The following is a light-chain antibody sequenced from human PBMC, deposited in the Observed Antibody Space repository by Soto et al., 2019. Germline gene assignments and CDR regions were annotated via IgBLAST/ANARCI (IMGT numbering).Light chain of an antibody. Sequence: GDRVTITCRASQGIGVYVAWFQHKPGNVPKLLIYAASTLQSGVPSRFSGSGSGTDFTLTISSLQPEDVATYYCQKYNSAPLTFGGGTKVEIK. CDR2: AAS. J-gene: IGKJ4*01. CDR1: QGIGVY. CDR3: QKYNSAPLT. V-gene: IGKV1-27*01.